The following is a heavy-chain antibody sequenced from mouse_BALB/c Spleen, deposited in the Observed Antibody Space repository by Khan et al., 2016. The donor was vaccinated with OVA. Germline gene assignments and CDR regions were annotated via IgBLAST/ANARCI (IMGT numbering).Heavy chain of an antibody. J-gene: IGHJ2*01. Sequence: DVKLQESGPGLVKPSQSLSLTCTVTGYSITSGYGWNWIRQFPGNKLEWMGYISYSGSTNYNPSLQSRISITRDTSKNQFSLQLNSVTTEDTATYYCARTARIKYWGQGTTLTVSA. V-gene: IGHV3-2*02. CDR1: GYSITSGYG. CDR2: ISYSGST. CDR3: ARTARIKY. D-gene: IGHD1-2*01.